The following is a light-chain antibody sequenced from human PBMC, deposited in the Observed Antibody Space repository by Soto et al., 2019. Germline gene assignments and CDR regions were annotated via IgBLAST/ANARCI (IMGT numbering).Light chain of an antibody. CDR3: QQANIVPLN. CDR2: AAS. J-gene: IGKJ4*01. V-gene: IGKV1-12*01. Sequence: DIQMTQSPSSISASVGDRVTISCRASEDVNRWLGWYQQKPGKAPKLLIYAASTLQSGVPSRFSGSGFGTEFTLTISSLQPEDFATYFCQQANIVPLNFGGGTKVDIK. CDR1: EDVNRW.